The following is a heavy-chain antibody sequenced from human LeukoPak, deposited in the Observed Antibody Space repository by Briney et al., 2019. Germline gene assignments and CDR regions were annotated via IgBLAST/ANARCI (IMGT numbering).Heavy chain of an antibody. D-gene: IGHD2-2*01. J-gene: IGHJ6*03. CDR2: IIPLFGTS. CDR3: ARANPGGYCSSASCYDGDYYFYSMDV. Sequence: SVTVSCKSSGGTFSNNGITWVRQAPGHGLEWMGGIIPLFGTSKYAQKFQGRVTITTDESTSTVNMELSSLRFEDTAVYYCARANPGGYCSSASCYDGDYYFYSMDVWGKGTTVTVSS. V-gene: IGHV1-69*05. CDR1: GGTFSNNG.